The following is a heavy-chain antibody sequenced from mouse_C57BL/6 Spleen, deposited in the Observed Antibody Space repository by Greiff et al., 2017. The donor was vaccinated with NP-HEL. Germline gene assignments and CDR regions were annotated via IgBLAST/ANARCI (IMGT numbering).Heavy chain of an antibody. CDR3: ARCPYDYDDGGFAY. V-gene: IGHV1-22*01. CDR1: GYTFTDYN. Sequence: EVQLQQSGPELVKPGASVKMSCKASGYTFTDYNMHWVKQSHGKSLEWIGYINPNNGGTSYNQKFKGKATLTVNKSSSTAYMELRSLTSEDSAVYYCARCPYDYDDGGFAYWGQGTLVTVSA. J-gene: IGHJ3*01. CDR2: INPNNGGT. D-gene: IGHD2-4*01.